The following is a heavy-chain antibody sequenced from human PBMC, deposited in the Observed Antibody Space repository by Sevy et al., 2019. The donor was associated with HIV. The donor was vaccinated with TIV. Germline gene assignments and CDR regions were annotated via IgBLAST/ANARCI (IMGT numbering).Heavy chain of an antibody. D-gene: IGHD3-22*01. Sequence: GGYLRLSCAASGFTFSSYAMHWVRQAPGKGLEWVAVISYDGSNKYYADSVKGRFTISRDNSKNTLYLQMNSLRAEDTAVYYCARDGEAYYDSSGYYSAIFDYWGQGTLVTVSS. V-gene: IGHV3-30-3*01. J-gene: IGHJ4*02. CDR1: GFTFSSYA. CDR3: ARDGEAYYDSSGYYSAIFDY. CDR2: ISYDGSNK.